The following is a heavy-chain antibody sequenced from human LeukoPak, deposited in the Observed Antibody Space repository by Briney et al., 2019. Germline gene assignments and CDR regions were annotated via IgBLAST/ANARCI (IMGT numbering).Heavy chain of an antibody. CDR3: AKGRGIQLWQNIDY. V-gene: IGHV3-23*01. Sequence: PGASLRLSCAASGFTFSSYAMSWVRQAPGKGLEWVSAISGSGGSTYYADSVKGRFTISRDNSKNTLYLQMNSLRAEDTAVYYCAKGRGIQLWQNIDYWGQGTLVTVSS. D-gene: IGHD5-18*01. J-gene: IGHJ4*02. CDR2: ISGSGGST. CDR1: GFTFSSYA.